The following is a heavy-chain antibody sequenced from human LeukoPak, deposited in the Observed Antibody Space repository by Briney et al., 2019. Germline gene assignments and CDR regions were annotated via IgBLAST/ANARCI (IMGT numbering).Heavy chain of an antibody. Sequence: TVKVSCKASGGTFSSYAISWVRQAPGQGLEWMGGIIPIFGTANYAQKFQGRVTITADKSTSTAYMELSSLRSEDTAVYYCARHEDMNSASDYWGQGTLVTVSS. J-gene: IGHJ4*02. CDR3: ARHEDMNSASDY. CDR1: GGTFSSYA. D-gene: IGHD2-15*01. V-gene: IGHV1-69*06. CDR2: IIPIFGTA.